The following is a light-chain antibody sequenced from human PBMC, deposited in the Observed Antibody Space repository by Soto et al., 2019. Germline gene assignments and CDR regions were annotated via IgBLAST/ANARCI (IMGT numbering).Light chain of an antibody. J-gene: IGKJ5*01. CDR1: QSVSSSS. CDR2: GAS. CDR3: QQCGGLPIT. V-gene: IGKV3-20*01. Sequence: EIVLTQSPGTLSLSPGERATLSCRASQSVSSSSLAWYQQKPGQAPRLLIYGASTRATGIPDRFSGSGSGTDFTLTISSLEPVDVAVYYCQQCGGLPITFGQGTRLEIK.